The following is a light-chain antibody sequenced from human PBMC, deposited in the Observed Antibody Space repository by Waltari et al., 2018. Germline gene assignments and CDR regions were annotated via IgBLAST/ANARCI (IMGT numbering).Light chain of an antibody. Sequence: QSALTQPRPVSGSPAESVPISCTGTGSEVGDYNYVSWYQQHPGQAPKVLIYDVSKRPSGVPDRFYGSKSGNSASLTIFGLQAEDEADYYCCSYAGTWVFGGGTKLTVL. CDR3: CSYAGTWV. CDR2: DVS. CDR1: GSEVGDYNY. J-gene: IGLJ3*02. V-gene: IGLV2-11*01.